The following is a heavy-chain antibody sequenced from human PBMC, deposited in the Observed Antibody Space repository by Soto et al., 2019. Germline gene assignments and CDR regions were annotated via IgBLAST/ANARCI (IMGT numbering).Heavy chain of an antibody. J-gene: IGHJ4*02. Sequence: EVQLVESGGGLVQPGGSLRLSCAASGFTFSSYSMNWVRQAPGKGLEWVSYISSSSSTIYYADSVKGRFTISRDNAKNSLYLQMNCLRAEDTAVYSFARDLNYGLFDYWGQGTLVTVSS. D-gene: IGHD4-17*01. CDR1: GFTFSSYS. CDR2: ISSSSSTI. V-gene: IGHV3-48*01. CDR3: ARDLNYGLFDY.